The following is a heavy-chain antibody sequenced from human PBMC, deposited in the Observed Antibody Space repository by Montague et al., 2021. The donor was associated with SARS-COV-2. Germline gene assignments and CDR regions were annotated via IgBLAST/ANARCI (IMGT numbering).Heavy chain of an antibody. V-gene: IGHV4-59*01. CDR2: IYYSGST. CDR1: GGSISSYY. Sequence: SETLSLTCTVSGGSISSYYWSWIRQPPGKGLEWIGYIYYSGSTNYNPSPKIRVTISVDTSMNQFTMKLSSVTAAATAAYYCARVFPRLLQFNPYFDYWGQGTLVTVSS. D-gene: IGHD5-24*01. CDR3: ARVFPRLLQFNPYFDY. J-gene: IGHJ4*02.